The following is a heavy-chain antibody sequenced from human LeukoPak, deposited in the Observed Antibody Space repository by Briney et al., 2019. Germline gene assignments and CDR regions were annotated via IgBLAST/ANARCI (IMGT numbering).Heavy chain of an antibody. CDR1: GGSISSFY. J-gene: IGHJ3*02. CDR3: ARDLSLWFGELDRGAFDI. Sequence: PSETLSLTCTVSGGSISSFYWSWIRQPPGKGLEWIGYIYYSGSTNYNPSLKSRVTISVDTSKNQFSLKLSSVTAADTAVYYCARDLSLWFGELDRGAFDIWGQGTMVTVSS. CDR2: IYYSGST. V-gene: IGHV4-59*12. D-gene: IGHD3-10*01.